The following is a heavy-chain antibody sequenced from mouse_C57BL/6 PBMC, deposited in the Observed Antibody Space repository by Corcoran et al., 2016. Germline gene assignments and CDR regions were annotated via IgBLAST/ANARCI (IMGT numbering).Heavy chain of an antibody. CDR2: INTYSGVP. CDR1: GYTFTTYG. D-gene: IGHD1-1*01. Sequence: QIQLVQSGPELKKPGETVKISCKASGYTFTTYGMSWVKQAPGKGLKWMGWINTYSGVPTYADDFKGRFAFSLETSASTAYLQINNLKNEDTATYFCARYYYGSSYENYFDYWGQGTTLTVSS. J-gene: IGHJ2*01. V-gene: IGHV9-3*01. CDR3: ARYYYGSSYENYFDY.